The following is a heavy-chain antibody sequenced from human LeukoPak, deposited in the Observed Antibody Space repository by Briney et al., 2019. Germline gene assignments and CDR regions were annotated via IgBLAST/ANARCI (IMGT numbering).Heavy chain of an antibody. V-gene: IGHV1-18*04. J-gene: IGHJ4*02. CDR3: ARPHYDILTGYYNLDY. CDR1: GYTFTSYG. Sequence: ASVNVSCKASGYTFTSYGISWVRQAPGQGLEWMGWISAYNGNTNYAQKLQGRVTMTTETSTSTAYMELRSLRSDDTAVYYCARPHYDILTGYYNLDYWGQGTLVTVSS. D-gene: IGHD3-9*01. CDR2: ISAYNGNT.